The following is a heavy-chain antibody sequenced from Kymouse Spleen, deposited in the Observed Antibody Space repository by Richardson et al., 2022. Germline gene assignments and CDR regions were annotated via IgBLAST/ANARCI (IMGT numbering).Heavy chain of an antibody. CDR3: ARDGEQLVNYGMDV. Sequence: QVQLQESGPGLVKPSQTLSLTCTVSGGSISSGGYYWSWIRQHPGKGLEWIGYIYYSGSTYYNPSLKSRVTISVDTSKNQFSLKLSSVTAADTAVYYCARDGEQLVNYGMDVWGQGTTVTVSS. D-gene: IGHD6-6*01. CDR2: IYYSGST. V-gene: IGHV4-31*03. CDR1: GGSISSGGYY. J-gene: IGHJ6*02.